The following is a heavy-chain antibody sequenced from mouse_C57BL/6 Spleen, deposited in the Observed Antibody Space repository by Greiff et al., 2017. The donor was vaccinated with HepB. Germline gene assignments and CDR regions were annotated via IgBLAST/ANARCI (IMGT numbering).Heavy chain of an antibody. CDR1: GYAFTNYL. J-gene: IGHJ3*01. V-gene: IGHV1-54*01. CDR3: AREENYGSSPAWFAY. CDR2: INPGSGGT. Sequence: QVHVKQSGAKLVRPGTSVKVSCKASGYAFTNYLIEWVKQRPGQGLEWIGVINPGSGGTNYNEKFKGKATLTADKSSSTAYMQLSSLTSEDSAVYCCAREENYGSSPAWFAYWGQGTLVTVSA. D-gene: IGHD1-1*01.